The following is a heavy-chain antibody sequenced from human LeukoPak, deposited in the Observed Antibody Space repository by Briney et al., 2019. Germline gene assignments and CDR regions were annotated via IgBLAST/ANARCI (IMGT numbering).Heavy chain of an antibody. Sequence: PGGSLRLSCAASGFTFSSYAMSWVRQAPGKGLEWVSAISGSGGSTYYADSVKGRFTISRDNSKNTLYLQMNSLRAEDTAVYYCARDHPTWDSGSSGTFDYWGQGTLVTVSS. CDR2: ISGSGGST. V-gene: IGHV3-23*01. J-gene: IGHJ4*02. D-gene: IGHD3-10*01. CDR3: ARDHPTWDSGSSGTFDY. CDR1: GFTFSSYA.